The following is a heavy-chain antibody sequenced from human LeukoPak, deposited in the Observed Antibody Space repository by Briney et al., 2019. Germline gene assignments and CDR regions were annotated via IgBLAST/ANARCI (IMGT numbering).Heavy chain of an antibody. Sequence: ASVKVSCKASGGTFSSYAISWVRQAPGQGLEWMGRIIPILGIANYAQKFQGRVTITADKSTSTAYMELSSLRSEDTAVYYCARAPALGPQFDYWGQGTLVTVSS. CDR3: ARAPALGPQFDY. V-gene: IGHV1-69*04. J-gene: IGHJ4*02. CDR2: IIPILGIA. CDR1: GGTFSSYA.